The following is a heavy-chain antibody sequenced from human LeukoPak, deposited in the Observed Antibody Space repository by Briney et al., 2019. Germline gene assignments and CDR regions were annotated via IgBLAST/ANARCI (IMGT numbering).Heavy chain of an antibody. D-gene: IGHD3-22*01. CDR2: ISSSSSYI. Sequence: GGSLRLSCAASGFTFDDYAMHWVRQAPGKGLEWVSSISSSSSYIYYADSVKGRFTISRDNAKNSLYLQMNSLRAEDTAVYYCARDLGYYYDSSGFDYWGQGTLVTVSS. CDR3: ARDLGYYYDSSGFDY. J-gene: IGHJ4*02. V-gene: IGHV3-21*01. CDR1: GFTFDDYA.